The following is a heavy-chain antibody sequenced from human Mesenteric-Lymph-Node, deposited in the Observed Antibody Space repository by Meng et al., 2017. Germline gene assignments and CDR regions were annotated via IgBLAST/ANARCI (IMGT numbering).Heavy chain of an antibody. Sequence: GGSLRLSCAASGFTFSSYWMSWVRQAPGKGLEWVANIKQDGSEKYYVDSVKGRFTISRDNAKNSLYLQMNSLRAEDTAVYYCARDLVPRRGYYYDSSGSGIIDYWGQGTLVTVAS. CDR2: IKQDGSEK. CDR1: GFTFSSYW. CDR3: ARDLVPRRGYYYDSSGSGIIDY. D-gene: IGHD3-22*01. V-gene: IGHV3-7*01. J-gene: IGHJ4*02.